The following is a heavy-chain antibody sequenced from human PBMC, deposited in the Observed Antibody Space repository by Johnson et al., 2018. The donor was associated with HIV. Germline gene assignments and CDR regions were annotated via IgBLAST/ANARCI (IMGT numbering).Heavy chain of an antibody. CDR1: GFTFSSYG. Sequence: VQLVESGGGVVQPGGSLRLSCAASGFTFSSYGMHWVRQAPGKGLEWVSGIHWNGGSTGYADSVKGRFTISRDDSKNTLYLQMNSLKTEDTAVYYCTSLVGAYAFDIWGQGTMVTVSS. D-gene: IGHD1-26*01. J-gene: IGHJ3*02. V-gene: IGHV3-NL1*01. CDR3: TSLVGAYAFDI. CDR2: IHWNGGST.